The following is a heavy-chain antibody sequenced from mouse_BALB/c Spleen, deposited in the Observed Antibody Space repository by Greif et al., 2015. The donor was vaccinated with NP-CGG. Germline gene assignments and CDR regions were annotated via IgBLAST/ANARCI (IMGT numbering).Heavy chain of an antibody. CDR1: GCTFTSYW. CDR2: IYPSDSYT. D-gene: IGHD2-1*01. J-gene: IGHJ4*01. CDR3: TTLYYGNYVYYAMDY. V-gene: IGHV1-69*02. Sequence: QVQLQQSGAELVRPGASVKLSCKASGCTFTSYWINWVKQRPGQGLEWIGNIYPSDSYTNYNQKFKDKATLTVDKSSSTAYMQLSSPTSEDSAVYYCTTLYYGNYVYYAMDYWGQGTSVTVSS.